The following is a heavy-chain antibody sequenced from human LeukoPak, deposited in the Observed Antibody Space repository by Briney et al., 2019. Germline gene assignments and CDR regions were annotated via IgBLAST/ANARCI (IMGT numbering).Heavy chain of an antibody. CDR2: IIPIFGTA. D-gene: IGHD6-19*01. CDR3: ARVDRYSSGLDY. Sequence: SVKVSCKASGGTFSSYAISWVRQAPGQGLEWMGRIIPIFGTANYAQKFQGRVTITTDESTSTAYMELSSLRSEDTAVYYCARVDRYSSGLDYWGKGTLVSVSS. V-gene: IGHV1-69*05. CDR1: GGTFSSYA. J-gene: IGHJ4*02.